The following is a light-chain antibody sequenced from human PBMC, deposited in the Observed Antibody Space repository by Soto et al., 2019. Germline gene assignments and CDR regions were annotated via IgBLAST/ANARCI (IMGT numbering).Light chain of an antibody. CDR2: DDN. Sequence: QSVLTQPPSVSAAPGQKVTISCSGSSSNIGGNSVSWYQQLPGTAPKLLIYDDNKRPSGIPDRFSGSKSGTSATLGISGCQTGDEADYYCGSWDSSLSAYVFGTGTKVTVL. CDR1: SSNIGGNS. J-gene: IGLJ1*01. V-gene: IGLV1-51*01. CDR3: GSWDSSLSAYV.